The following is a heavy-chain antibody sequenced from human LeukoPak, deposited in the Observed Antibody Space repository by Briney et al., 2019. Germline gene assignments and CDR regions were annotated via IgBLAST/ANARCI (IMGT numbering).Heavy chain of an antibody. CDR2: ISSSSSYI. V-gene: IGHV3-21*04. CDR3: ARDMVSGGDYYDSSGYYYFDY. CDR1: GFTFSSYS. Sequence: PGGSLRLSCAASGFTFSSYSMNWVRQAPGKGLEWVSSISSSSSYIYYADSVKGRFTISRDNAKNSLYLQMNSLRAEDTAVYYCARDMVSGGDYYDSSGYYYFDYWGQGTLVTVSS. J-gene: IGHJ4*02. D-gene: IGHD3-22*01.